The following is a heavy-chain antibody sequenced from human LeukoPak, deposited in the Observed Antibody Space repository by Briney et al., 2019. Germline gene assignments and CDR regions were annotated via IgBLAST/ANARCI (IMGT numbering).Heavy chain of an antibody. J-gene: IGHJ5*01. Sequence: PGGSLRLSCAASGFTFSSYAMSWVRQAPGKGLEWVSTITGGGSTTYYADSVKSRFTISRDNSKNTLYLQMNSLRAEDTALYYCARESPVAATGRSWFDSWGQGTLVTVSS. D-gene: IGHD6-13*01. CDR2: ITGGGSTT. V-gene: IGHV3-23*01. CDR3: ARESPVAATGRSWFDS. CDR1: GFTFSSYA.